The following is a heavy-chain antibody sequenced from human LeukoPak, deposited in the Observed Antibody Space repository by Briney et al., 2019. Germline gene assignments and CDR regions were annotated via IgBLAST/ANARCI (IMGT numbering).Heavy chain of an antibody. D-gene: IGHD3-10*01. V-gene: IGHV3-66*02. Sequence: GGSLRLSCAASGFTFSSYAMSWVRQAPGKGLEWVSVIYSGGSTYYADSVKGRFTISRDNSKNTLYLQMNSLRAEDTAVYYCARERFDRVFDYWGQGTLVTVSS. CDR3: ARERFDRVFDY. J-gene: IGHJ4*02. CDR1: GFTFSSYA. CDR2: IYSGGST.